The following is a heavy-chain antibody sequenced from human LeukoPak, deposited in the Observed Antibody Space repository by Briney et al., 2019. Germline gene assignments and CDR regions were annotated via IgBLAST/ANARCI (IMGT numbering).Heavy chain of an antibody. CDR3: ARAFRNRVSPNY. D-gene: IGHD6-13*01. CDR2: MNPNSGNT. J-gene: IGHJ4*02. Sequence: ASVKVSCKASGYTFTSYDINWVRQATGQGLEWMGWMNPNSGNTGYAQKFQGRVTMTRNTSISTAYMGLSSLRSEDTAVYYCARAFRNRVSPNYWGQGTLVTVSS. CDR1: GYTFTSYD. V-gene: IGHV1-8*01.